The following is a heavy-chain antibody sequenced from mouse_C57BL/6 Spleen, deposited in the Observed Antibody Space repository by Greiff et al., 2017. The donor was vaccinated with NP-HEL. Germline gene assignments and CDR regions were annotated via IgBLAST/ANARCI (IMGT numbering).Heavy chain of an antibody. J-gene: IGHJ2*01. V-gene: IGHV1-55*01. CDR1: GYTFTSYW. D-gene: IGHD1-1*01. CDR3: AREAVVAPYYFDY. CDR2: IYPGSGST. Sequence: QVQLQQPGAELVKPGASVKMSCKASGYTFTSYWITWVKQRPGQGLEWIGDIYPGSGSTNYNEKLQSKATLTVDKSSSTAYMQLSSLTSEDSAVYYCAREAVVAPYYFDYWGQGTTLTVSS.